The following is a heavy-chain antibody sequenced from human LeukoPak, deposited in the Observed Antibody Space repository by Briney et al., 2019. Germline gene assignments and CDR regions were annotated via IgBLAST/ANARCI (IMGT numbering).Heavy chain of an antibody. J-gene: IGHJ5*02. CDR3: ARWLPNWNYGNWFDH. CDR1: GYTFTSYD. V-gene: IGHV1-8*01. D-gene: IGHD1-7*01. Sequence: ASVKVSCKASGYTFTSYDINWVRQATGQGLEWMGWMNPNSGNTGYAQKFQGRVTMTRNTSISTAYMELSSLRSGDTAVYYCARWLPNWNYGNWFDHWGQGTLVTVSS. CDR2: MNPNSGNT.